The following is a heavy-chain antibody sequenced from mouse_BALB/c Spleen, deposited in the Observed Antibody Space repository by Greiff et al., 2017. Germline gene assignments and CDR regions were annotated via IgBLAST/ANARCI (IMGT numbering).Heavy chain of an antibody. D-gene: IGHD4-1*01. CDR2: ISSGSSTI. V-gene: IGHV5-17*02. Sequence: EVQRVESGGGLVQPGGSRKLSCAASGFTFSSFGMHWVRQAPEKGLEWVAYISSGSSTIYYADTVKGRFTISRDNPKNTLFLQMTSLRSEDTAMYYCARSANWAFAYWGQGTLVTVSA. CDR3: ARSANWAFAY. J-gene: IGHJ3*01. CDR1: GFTFSSFG.